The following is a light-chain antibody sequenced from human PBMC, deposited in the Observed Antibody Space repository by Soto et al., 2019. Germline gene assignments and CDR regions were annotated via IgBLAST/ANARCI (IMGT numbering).Light chain of an antibody. CDR2: EVS. V-gene: IGLV2-14*01. J-gene: IGLJ1*01. CDR3: GSYTSSRTPV. Sequence: QSALTQPASVSGSPGQSITFSCTGTSSDVGGHNYVSWYQQHPGKAPRLMIYEVSKRPSGVSNRFSGSKSGNTASLTISGLQAEDEADYYCGSYTSSRTPVFGTGTKVTVL. CDR1: SSDVGGHNY.